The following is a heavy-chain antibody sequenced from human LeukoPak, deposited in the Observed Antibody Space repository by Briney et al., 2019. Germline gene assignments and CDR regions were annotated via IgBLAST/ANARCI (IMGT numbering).Heavy chain of an antibody. J-gene: IGHJ4*02. Sequence: TGGSLRLSCVASGFTFSTYDMHWVRQAPGKGLEWVAVISSGGDIKIYTDSVKARFTISRDNSKNTLYLEMNSLRVDDTAVYWCARDYRSGAPDYLDSWGQGTLVTVSS. CDR3: ARDYRSGAPDYLDS. CDR1: GFTFSTYD. CDR2: ISSGGDIK. D-gene: IGHD1-14*01. V-gene: IGHV3-30-3*01.